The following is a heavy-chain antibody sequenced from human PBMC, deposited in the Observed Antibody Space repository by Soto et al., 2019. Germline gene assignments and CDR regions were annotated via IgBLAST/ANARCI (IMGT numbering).Heavy chain of an antibody. D-gene: IGHD2-15*01. CDR2: ISWNSNII. CDR3: AKGGPDGFCSGGRCYFDY. Sequence: ESGGGLVQPGRSLRLSCAASGFTFDDYAMHWVRRVPGKGLEWVSSISWNSNIIGYADSVKGRFTISRDNAKNSLYLQMNRLRPEDTALYYCAKGGPDGFCSGGRCYFDYWGQGTLVTVSS. J-gene: IGHJ4*02. V-gene: IGHV3-9*01. CDR1: GFTFDDYA.